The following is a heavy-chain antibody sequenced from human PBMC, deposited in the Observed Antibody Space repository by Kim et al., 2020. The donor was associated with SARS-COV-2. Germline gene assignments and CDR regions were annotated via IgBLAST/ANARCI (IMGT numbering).Heavy chain of an antibody. CDR2: IRYSGGTT. CDR3: AKGSFNFDS. Sequence: GGSLRLSCEASGFTFSTFGMNWVRQAPGKGLEWVSSIRYSGGTTYYADSVKGRFTISRDNSKNTLYLQMNSLRAEDTAIYYCAKGSFNFDSWGQGTLVTV. CDR1: GFTFSTFG. V-gene: IGHV3-23*01. J-gene: IGHJ4*02.